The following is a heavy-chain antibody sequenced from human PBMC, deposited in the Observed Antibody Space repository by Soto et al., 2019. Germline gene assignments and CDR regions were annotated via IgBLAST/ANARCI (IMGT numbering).Heavy chain of an antibody. CDR3: ARGRFYYDFWSDYYLGEKDV. CDR1: GGSFSGYY. Sequence: SETLSLTCAVYGGSFSGYYWSWIRQPPGKGLEWIGEINHSGSTNYNPSLKSRVTISVDTSKNQFSLKLSSVTAADTAVYYCARGRFYYDFWSDYYLGEKDVWGQGTTVTVSS. D-gene: IGHD3-3*01. CDR2: INHSGST. V-gene: IGHV4-34*01. J-gene: IGHJ6*02.